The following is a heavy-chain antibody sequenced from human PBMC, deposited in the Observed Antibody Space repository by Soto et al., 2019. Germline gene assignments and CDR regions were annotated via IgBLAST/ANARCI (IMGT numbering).Heavy chain of an antibody. CDR1: GFTFNPYW. CDR3: ARFTRGSSGDY. J-gene: IGHJ4*02. CDR2: IKEDGSDK. V-gene: IGHV3-7*01. D-gene: IGHD6-25*01. Sequence: GGSLRLSCVASGFTFNPYWMSWVRQAPGKGLEWVANIKEDGSDKYYVDSVKGRFTISRDNAKNLLYLQMNSLGAGDTAMYYCARFTRGSSGDYWGQGTLVTVSS.